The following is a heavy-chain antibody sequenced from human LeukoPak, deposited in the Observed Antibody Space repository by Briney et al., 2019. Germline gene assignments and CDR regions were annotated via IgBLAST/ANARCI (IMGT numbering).Heavy chain of an antibody. V-gene: IGHV3-30*03. CDR3: ARRIRRGYSGYDSDY. D-gene: IGHD5-12*01. Sequence: PGRSLRLSCAASGFTFSSYGMHWVRQAPGKGLKRVPVISYDGSNKYYADSVKGRFTISRDNSKNTLYLQMNSLRAEDTAVYYCARRIRRGYSGYDSDYWGQGTLVTVSS. CDR1: GFTFSSYG. CDR2: ISYDGSNK. J-gene: IGHJ4*02.